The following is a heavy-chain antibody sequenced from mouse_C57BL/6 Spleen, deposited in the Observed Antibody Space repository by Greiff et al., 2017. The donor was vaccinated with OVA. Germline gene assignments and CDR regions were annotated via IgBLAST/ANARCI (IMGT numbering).Heavy chain of an antibody. CDR2: IYPGDGDT. CDR1: GYAFSSSW. Sequence: QVQLKESGPELVKPGASVTISCKASGYAFSSSWMNWVKQRPGKGLEWIGRIYPGDGDTNYNGKFKGKATLTADKSSSTAYMQLSSLTSEDSAVYFCARGGYDALDYWGQGTSVTVSA. CDR3: ARGGYDALDY. J-gene: IGHJ4*01. V-gene: IGHV1-82*01.